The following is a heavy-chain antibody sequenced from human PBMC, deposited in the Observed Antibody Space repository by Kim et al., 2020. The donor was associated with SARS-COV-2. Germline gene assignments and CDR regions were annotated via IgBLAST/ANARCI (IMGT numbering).Heavy chain of an antibody. CDR3: ARGIYSNYVGFDY. D-gene: IGHD4-4*01. V-gene: IGHV4-34*01. Sequence: SETLSLTCAVYGGSFSGYYWSWIRQPPGKGLEWIGEINHSGSTNYNPSLKSRVTISVDTSKNQFSLKLSSVTAADTAVYYCARGIYSNYVGFDYWGQGTLVTVSS. CDR1: GGSFSGYY. J-gene: IGHJ4*02. CDR2: INHSGST.